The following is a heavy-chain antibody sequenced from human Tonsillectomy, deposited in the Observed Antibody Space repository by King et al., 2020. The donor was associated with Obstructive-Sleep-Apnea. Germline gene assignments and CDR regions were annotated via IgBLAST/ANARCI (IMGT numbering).Heavy chain of an antibody. CDR2: SGTAGDT. CDR1: GFTFSSYD. J-gene: IGHJ4*02. CDR3: ARGGGSYHFDY. D-gene: IGHD1-26*01. V-gene: IGHV3-13*04. Sequence: VQLVESGGGLVQPGGSLRLSCAASGFTFSSYDMHWVRQATGKVLEWVSASGTAGDTYYPGSVKGRFTISTENAKNSLYLQMNSLRAGDTAVYYCARGGGSYHFDYWGQGTLVTVSS.